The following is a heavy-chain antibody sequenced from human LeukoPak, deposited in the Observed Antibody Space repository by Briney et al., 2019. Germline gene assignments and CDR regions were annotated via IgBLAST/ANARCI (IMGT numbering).Heavy chain of an antibody. D-gene: IGHD1-26*01. V-gene: IGHV3-30*18. CDR1: VFTFSTYG. CDR2: ISYDGTNK. J-gene: IGHJ4*02. Sequence: GSLRDSRVPPVFTFSTYGIYSVRPGPGGGLERVEVISYDGTNKYYAGAVKGRFTITRDNSKNTLYLQKNRLRAEDTAVYYGAKEFSGSSLPYFDYWGQGTLVTVSS. CDR3: AKEFSGSSLPYFDY.